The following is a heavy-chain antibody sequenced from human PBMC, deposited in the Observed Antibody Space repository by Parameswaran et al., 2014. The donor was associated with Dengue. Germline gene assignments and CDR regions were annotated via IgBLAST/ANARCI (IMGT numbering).Heavy chain of an antibody. CDR2: INPYNGNT. J-gene: IGHJ5*02. D-gene: IGHD2-21*01. CDR3: ARSMGYCDGSNCAFVMPTT. Sequence: SWVRQAPGQGLEWMGWINPYNGNTNYAQKLQGRVSMTTDTSTSTAYMELRSLRADDTAVYYCARSMGYCDGSNCAFVMPTTWGQGTLVTVSS. V-gene: IGHV1-18*01.